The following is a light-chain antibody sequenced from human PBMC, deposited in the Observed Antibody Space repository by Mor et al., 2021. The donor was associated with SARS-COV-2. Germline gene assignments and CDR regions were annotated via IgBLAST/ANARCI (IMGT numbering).Light chain of an antibody. CDR2: EFN. V-gene: IGLV2-23*02. CDR3: CSYAPSSNSWV. J-gene: IGLJ3*02. Sequence: QPGKAPQLNLYEFNKRPTGISNRFSGSKSGNMASLTISGLQAEDEADYYCCSYAPSSNSWVFGGGTRLTVV.